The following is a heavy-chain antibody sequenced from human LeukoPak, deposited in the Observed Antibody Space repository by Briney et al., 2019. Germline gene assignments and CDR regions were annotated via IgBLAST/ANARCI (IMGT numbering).Heavy chain of an antibody. Sequence: GGSLRLSCVASGFTFSSYGMHWVRQAPGKGLEWVAVIWYDGSNKYYADSVKGRFTISRDNSKNTLYLQMNSLRAEDTAVYYCARNVGDYVWGSYRYGYYYFDYWGQGTMVTVSS. J-gene: IGHJ4*02. V-gene: IGHV3-33*08. CDR2: IWYDGSNK. D-gene: IGHD3-16*02. CDR1: GFTFSSYG. CDR3: ARNVGDYVWGSYRYGYYYFDY.